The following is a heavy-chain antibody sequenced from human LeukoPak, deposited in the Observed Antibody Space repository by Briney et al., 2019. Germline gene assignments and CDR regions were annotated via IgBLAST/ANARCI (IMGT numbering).Heavy chain of an antibody. CDR3: ATDLHRIVGATLLDY. CDR2: INGNSGGT. Sequence: ASVKVSCKASGYSFTGYYMHWVRQAPGQGLEWMGWINGNSGGTNYAQKFQGRVTMTEDTSTDTAYMELNSLRSEDTAVYYCATDLHRIVGATLLDYWGQGTLVTVSS. V-gene: IGHV1-2*02. D-gene: IGHD1-26*01. J-gene: IGHJ4*02. CDR1: GYSFTGYY.